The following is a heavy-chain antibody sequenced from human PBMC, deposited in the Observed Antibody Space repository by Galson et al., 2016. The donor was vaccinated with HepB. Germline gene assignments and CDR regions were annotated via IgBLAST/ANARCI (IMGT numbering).Heavy chain of an antibody. J-gene: IGHJ4*02. CDR3: ARSTSSRSGRRRDYFDH. CDR1: GFTFSTYA. D-gene: IGHD6-25*01. V-gene: IGHV3-23*01. Sequence: LRLSCAASGFTFSTYAMSWVRQAPGKGLEWVSSFSGDGSTTYYADSAKGRFTITKDNSKNTLYLQRNSLRAEDTALYYCARSTSSRSGRRRDYFDHWGQGAQVTVSA. CDR2: FSGDGSTT.